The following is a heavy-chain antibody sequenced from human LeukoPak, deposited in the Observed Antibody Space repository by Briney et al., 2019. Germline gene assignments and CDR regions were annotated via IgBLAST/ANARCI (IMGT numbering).Heavy chain of an antibody. CDR3: ARVLDYYGSGSRGDV. CDR1: GFTFSYYS. D-gene: IGHD3-10*01. CDR2: SNTDGTI. V-gene: IGHV3-48*01. J-gene: IGHJ6*02. Sequence: GGSLRLSCAASGFTFSYYSMNWVRQAPGKGLEWISYSNTDGTISYADSVKGRFTISRDNAENSLYLQMNSLRAEDTAVYYCARVLDYYGSGSRGDVWGQGTTVTVSS.